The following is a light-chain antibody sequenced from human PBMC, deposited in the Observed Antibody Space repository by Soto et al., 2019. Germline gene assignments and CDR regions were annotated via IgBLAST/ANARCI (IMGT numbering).Light chain of an antibody. CDR2: DVS. V-gene: IGLV2-11*01. CDR3: CSYAGRSTVL. Sequence: ALTQPRSVSGSPGQSVTISCTGTSSDVGGFSFVSWYQQHPGKAPKLMIYDVSKRPSGVPHRFSASKSGDTASLTISGLQAEDEADYYCCSYAGRSTVLFGGGTKLTVL. CDR1: SSDVGGFSF. J-gene: IGLJ3*02.